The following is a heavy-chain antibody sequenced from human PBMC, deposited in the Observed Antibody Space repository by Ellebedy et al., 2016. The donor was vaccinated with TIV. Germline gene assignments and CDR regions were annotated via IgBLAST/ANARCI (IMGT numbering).Heavy chain of an antibody. CDR2: ISTSGDP. D-gene: IGHD1-26*01. CDR1: GFTFSRYD. J-gene: IGHJ4*02. CDR3: AREGVGASLDY. V-gene: IGHV3-13*05. Sequence: PGGSLRLSCAASGFTFSRYDMHWVRQASGTGLEWVSGISTSGDPYYQGSVKGRFTISRENAKNSLYLKMNGLRAGDTAVYYCAREGVGASLDYWGQGTLVTVSS.